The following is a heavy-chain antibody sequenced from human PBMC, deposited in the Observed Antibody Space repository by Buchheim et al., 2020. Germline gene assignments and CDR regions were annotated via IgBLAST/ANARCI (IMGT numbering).Heavy chain of an antibody. CDR3: ARSGGSGRRTLGWFDP. CDR2: INSDGSST. CDR1: GFTFSSYW. J-gene: IGHJ5*02. Sequence: EVQLGESGGGLVQPGGSLRLSCAASGFTFSSYWMHWVRQAPGQGLVWVSGINSDGSSTTYADSVKGRFTISRDNAKNTLYLQMNSLRGEDTAVYYCARSGGSGRRTLGWFDPWGQGTL. D-gene: IGHD3-10*01. V-gene: IGHV3-74*01.